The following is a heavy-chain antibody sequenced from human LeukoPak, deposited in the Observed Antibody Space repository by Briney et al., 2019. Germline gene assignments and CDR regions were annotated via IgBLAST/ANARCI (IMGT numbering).Heavy chain of an antibody. J-gene: IGHJ4*02. CDR2: INTVSSYI. V-gene: IGHV3-21*06. CDR3: ARLRRSTDSSGFFYYYDY. Sequence: GRSLRLSCAASGFTFGSYGMHWVRQAPGKGLEWVSSINTVSSYIYYADSLKGRFTISRDNAKNSAYLQMDSLRAEDSAVYYCARLRRSTDSSGFFYYYDYWGQGTLVTVSS. CDR1: GFTFGSYG. D-gene: IGHD3-22*01.